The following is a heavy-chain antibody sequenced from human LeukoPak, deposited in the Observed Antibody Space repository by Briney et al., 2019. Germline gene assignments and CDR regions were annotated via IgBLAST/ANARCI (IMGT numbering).Heavy chain of an antibody. CDR3: GAAYSGSSPFDY. V-gene: IGHV3-23*01. D-gene: IGHD1-26*01. Sequence: GGSLRLSCAASGFTFSSNGMSWVRQAPGKGLEWVSAISGSGGSTYYADSVKGRFTISRDNSKNTLYLQMNSLRVEDTAVYYCGAAYSGSSPFDYWGQGTLVTVSS. CDR2: ISGSGGST. CDR1: GFTFSSNG. J-gene: IGHJ4*02.